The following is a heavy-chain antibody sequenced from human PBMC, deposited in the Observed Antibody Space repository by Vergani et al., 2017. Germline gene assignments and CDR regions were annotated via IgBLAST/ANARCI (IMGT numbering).Heavy chain of an antibody. V-gene: IGHV3-9*01. J-gene: IGHJ4*02. CDR2: ISWNSGSI. Sequence: EVQLVESGGGLVQPGRSLRLSCAASGFIFDDYAMHWVRQAPGKGLEWVSGISWNSGSIGYAESVKGRFTISRDNSKNTLYLQMNSLRAEDTAVYYCGTDSLWFGDSNQVFDYWGQGTLVTVSS. CDR3: GTDSLWFGDSNQVFDY. D-gene: IGHD3-10*01. CDR1: GFIFDDYA.